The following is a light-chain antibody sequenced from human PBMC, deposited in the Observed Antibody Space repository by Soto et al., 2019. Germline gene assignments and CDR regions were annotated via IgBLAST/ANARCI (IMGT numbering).Light chain of an antibody. CDR2: GAS. V-gene: IGKV3-20*01. CDR3: QQYGSSPRRWT. Sequence: EIVLTQSPGTLSLSPGERATLSCRASQSVSSSYLAWYQQKPGQAPRLLIYGASSRATGIPDRFSGSGSGTDFTLTISRLEPEDFAVYYRQQYGSSPRRWTFGQGTKVEIK. J-gene: IGKJ1*01. CDR1: QSVSSSY.